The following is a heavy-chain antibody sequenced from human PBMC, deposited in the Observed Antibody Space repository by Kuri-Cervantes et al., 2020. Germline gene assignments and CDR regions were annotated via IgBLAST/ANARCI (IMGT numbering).Heavy chain of an antibody. D-gene: IGHD1-14*01. J-gene: IGHJ4*02. CDR3: TKPISGRDRGFDY. CDR2: ISWDGSST. Sequence: GEALKISCAASGFIFNDYAMHWVRQAPGKGLEWFSFISWDGSSTYYADSVKGRFTISRDNNINALYLQMNSLRAEDTAFYYCTKPISGRDRGFDYWGQGTLVTVSS. CDR1: GFIFNDYA. V-gene: IGHV3-43D*04.